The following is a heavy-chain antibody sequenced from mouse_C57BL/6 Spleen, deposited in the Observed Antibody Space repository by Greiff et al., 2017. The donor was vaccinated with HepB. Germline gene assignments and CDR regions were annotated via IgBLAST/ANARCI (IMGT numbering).Heavy chain of an antibody. J-gene: IGHJ4*01. CDR1: GYTFTSYW. CDR2: INPSSGYT. Sequence: QVQLKESGAELAKPGASVKLSCKASGYTFTSYWMHWVKQRPGQGLEWIGYINPSSGYTKYNQKFKDKATLTADKSSSTAYMQLSSLTYEDSAVYYCASDYSNYRGDAMDYWGQGTSVTVSS. D-gene: IGHD2-5*01. V-gene: IGHV1-7*01. CDR3: ASDYSNYRGDAMDY.